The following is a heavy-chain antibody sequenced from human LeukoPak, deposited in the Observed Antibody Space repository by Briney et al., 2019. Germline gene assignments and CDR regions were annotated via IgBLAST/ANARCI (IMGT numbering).Heavy chain of an antibody. CDR3: AKTYYDSSAFYLDY. J-gene: IGHJ4*02. D-gene: IGHD3-22*01. CDR2: IYYSGST. CDR1: GGSISSYY. Sequence: SETLSLTCSVSGGSISSYYWSWIRQPPGKGLEWIGYIYYSGSTNYNPSLKSRVTISVDTSKNQFSLKLSSVTAADTAIYHCAKTYYDSSAFYLDYWGQGTLVTVSS. V-gene: IGHV4-59*08.